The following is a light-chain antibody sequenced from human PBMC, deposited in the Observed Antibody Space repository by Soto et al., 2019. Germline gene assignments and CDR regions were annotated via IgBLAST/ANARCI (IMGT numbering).Light chain of an antibody. CDR2: AAS. J-gene: IGKJ1*01. CDR3: QQNYNAPPT. Sequence: DIQMTQSPSSLSASVGDRVTISCRASQSVNRYLSWYQHRPGEAPKLLIYAASNLQSGVPSRFSGSGSGTDFTLTISSLQPEDFATYSCQQNYNAPPTFGQGTKVEIK. V-gene: IGKV1-39*01. CDR1: QSVNRY.